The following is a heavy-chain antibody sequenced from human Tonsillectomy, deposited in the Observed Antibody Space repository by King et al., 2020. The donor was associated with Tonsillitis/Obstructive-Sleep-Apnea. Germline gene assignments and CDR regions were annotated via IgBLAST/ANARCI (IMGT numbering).Heavy chain of an antibody. V-gene: IGHV4-34*01. CDR3: ARRVDSSCYYGGFDYYYLDV. D-gene: IGHD3-22*01. J-gene: IGHJ6*03. CDR2: INHSGST. Sequence: HVQLQQWGAGLLKPSENVSLTCAVYGGSFSGFYWNWIRQPPGKGLEYIGEINHSGSTNYNPSLKSRVTISVDTSKNQFSLKLSSVTAADTAVYYCARRVDSSCYYGGFDYYYLDVWGQGTTVTVSS. CDR1: GGSFSGFY.